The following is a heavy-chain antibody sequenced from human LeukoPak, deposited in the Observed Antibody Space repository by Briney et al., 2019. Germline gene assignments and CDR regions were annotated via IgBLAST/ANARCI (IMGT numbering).Heavy chain of an antibody. CDR1: GGSISSYY. CDR2: IYTSGST. V-gene: IGHV4-4*07. Sequence: SETLSLTCTVSGGSISSYYWSWIRQPAGKGLEWIGRIYTSGSTNYNPSLKSRVTISVDTSKNQFSLKLSSVTAADTAVYYCARLSRDFWSGYRPRSLFDYWGQGTLVTVSS. J-gene: IGHJ4*02. CDR3: ARLSRDFWSGYRPRSLFDY. D-gene: IGHD3-3*01.